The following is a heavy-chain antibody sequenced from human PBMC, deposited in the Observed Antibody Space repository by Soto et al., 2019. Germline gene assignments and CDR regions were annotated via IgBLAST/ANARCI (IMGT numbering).Heavy chain of an antibody. CDR1: GFTFEDYS. J-gene: IGHJ3*01. D-gene: IGHD3-10*01. Sequence: GGSLRLSCVASGFTFEDYSLHWVRQVPGKGLEWVAGISGNSGSSGYADSVRGRFTVSRDNAKNSLFLQMSSLSPEDTALYYCTKRRSARPGFDAFDLCGQGTIVTVSS. V-gene: IGHV3-9*01. CDR2: ISGNSGSS. CDR3: TKRRSARPGFDAFDL.